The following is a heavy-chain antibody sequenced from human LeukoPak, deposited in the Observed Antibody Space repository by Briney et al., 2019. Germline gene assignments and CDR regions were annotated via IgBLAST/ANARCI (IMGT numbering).Heavy chain of an antibody. J-gene: IGHJ4*02. Sequence: PGGSLRLSCAASGFTFSSYAMSWVRQASGKGLEWVSAISGSGGSTYYADSVKGRFTISRDNSKNTLYLQMNSLRAEDTAVYYCAKEDQKRWLQIRGWYYFDYWGQGTLVTVSS. D-gene: IGHD5-24*01. V-gene: IGHV3-23*01. CDR1: GFTFSSYA. CDR2: ISGSGGST. CDR3: AKEDQKRWLQIRGWYYFDY.